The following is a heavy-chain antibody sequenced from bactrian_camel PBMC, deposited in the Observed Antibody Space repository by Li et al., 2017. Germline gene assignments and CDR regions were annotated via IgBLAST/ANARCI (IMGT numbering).Heavy chain of an antibody. CDR1: KRTYDNYR. D-gene: IGHD1*01. V-gene: IGHV3-3*01. Sequence: VQLVESGGGSVQAGGSLRLSCAASKRTYDNYRMGWFRQAPGKEREGVAVIWPGGRSIGFADSVKGRFTISLDKDLNTLFLHMYDLKPEDSAVYYCAADIRAKGNRWMSPSFWSDWGQGTQVTVS. CDR2: IWPGGRSI. CDR3: AADIRAKGNRWMSPSFWSD. J-gene: IGHJ4*01.